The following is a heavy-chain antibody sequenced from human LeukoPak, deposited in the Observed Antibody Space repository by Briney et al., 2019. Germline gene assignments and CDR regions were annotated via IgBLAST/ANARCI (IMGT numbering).Heavy chain of an antibody. V-gene: IGHV1-18*01. J-gene: IGHJ6*03. D-gene: IGHD3-10*01. CDR1: GYTFTNYG. Sequence: ASMKVSCKASGYTFTNYGISWVRQAPGQGLEWMGWISAYNGNTNYAQKLQGRVTMTTDTSPSTAYMELRSLRSDDTAVYYCARYGSGSYYDYYYYMVVWGKGTTVTVSS. CDR2: ISAYNGNT. CDR3: ARYGSGSYYDYYYYMVV.